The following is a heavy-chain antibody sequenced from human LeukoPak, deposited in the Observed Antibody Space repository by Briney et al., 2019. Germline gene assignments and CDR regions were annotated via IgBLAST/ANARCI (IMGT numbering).Heavy chain of an antibody. V-gene: IGHV1-2*04. CDR2: INPNSGGT. CDR1: GYTFTGYY. D-gene: IGHD2-8*01. Sequence: ASVKVSCKASGYTFTGYYMHWVRQAPGQGLEWMGWINPNSGGTNYAQKFQGWVTMTRDTSISTAYMELSRLRSDDTAVYYCARYSWSATDDAFDIWGQGTMVTVSS. CDR3: ARYSWSATDDAFDI. J-gene: IGHJ3*02.